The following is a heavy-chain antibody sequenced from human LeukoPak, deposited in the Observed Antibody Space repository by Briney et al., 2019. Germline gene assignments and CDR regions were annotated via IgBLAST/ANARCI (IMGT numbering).Heavy chain of an antibody. CDR1: GGTFSSYA. J-gene: IGHJ6*03. D-gene: IGHD1-26*01. CDR2: IIPIFGTA. CDR3: ASHSGSYTINYYYYMDV. Sequence: GASVKVSCKASGGTFSSYAISWVRQAPGQGLEWMGGIIPIFGTANYAQKFQGRVTITTDESTSTAYMELSSLRSEDTAVYYCASHSGSYTINYYYYMDVWGKGTTVTVSS. V-gene: IGHV1-69*05.